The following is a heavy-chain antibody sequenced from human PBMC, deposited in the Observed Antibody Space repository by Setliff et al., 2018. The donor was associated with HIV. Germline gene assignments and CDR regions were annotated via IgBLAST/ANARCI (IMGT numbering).Heavy chain of an antibody. V-gene: IGHV1-69*10. CDR2: IIPFVNIA. Sequence: SVKVSCKASGYTLTTYGISWVRQAPGQGLEWVGGIIPFVNIANYAQKFQGRVTMTADKSTSTAYMEVSSLRSEDTAVYYCARNGPHGSGWYNYFDFWGQGTLVTVSS. J-gene: IGHJ4*02. CDR3: ARNGPHGSGWYNYFDF. CDR1: GYTLTTYG. D-gene: IGHD6-19*01.